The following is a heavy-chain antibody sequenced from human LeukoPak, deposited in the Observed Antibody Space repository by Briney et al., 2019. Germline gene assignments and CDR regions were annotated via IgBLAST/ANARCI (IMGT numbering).Heavy chain of an antibody. D-gene: IGHD2-2*01. CDR3: ARDYCSSTSCFDY. CDR1: GYTLTDYY. V-gene: IGHV1-2*06. Sequence: ASVKVSCKASGYTLTDYYMHWVRQAPGQGLEWMGRINPNSGDTNYAQNFQGRVTMTRDTSISTAYMELSRLRSDDTAVYYCARDYCSSTSCFDYWGQGTLVTVSS. CDR2: INPNSGDT. J-gene: IGHJ4*02.